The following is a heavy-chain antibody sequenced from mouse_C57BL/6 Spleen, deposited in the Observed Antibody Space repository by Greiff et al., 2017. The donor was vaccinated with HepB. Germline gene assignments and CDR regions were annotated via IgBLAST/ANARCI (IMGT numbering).Heavy chain of an antibody. CDR2: IIPGSGST. V-gene: IGHV1-9*01. CDR1: GYTFTGYW. J-gene: IGHJ3*01. D-gene: IGHD3-2*02. CDR3: ARATLQLRLRELFAY. Sequence: QVQLQQSGAELMKPGASVKLSCKATGYTFTGYWIGWVKQRPGHGLEWIGEIIPGSGSTNYNEKFKGKATFTADTSSNTAYMQLSSLTTEDSAICYFARATLQLRLRELFAYWGQGTLVTVSS.